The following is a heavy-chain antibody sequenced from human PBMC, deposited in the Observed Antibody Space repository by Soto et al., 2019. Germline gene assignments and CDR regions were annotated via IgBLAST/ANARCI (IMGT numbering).Heavy chain of an antibody. D-gene: IGHD6-19*01. Sequence: ASVKVSCKASGYTFTSYAMHWVRQAPGQRLEWMGWINAGNGNTKYSQKFQGRVTITRDTSASTAYMELSSLRSEDMAVYYCARSKYSSGWYADSAFDIWGQGTIVTVSS. CDR1: GYTFTSYA. J-gene: IGHJ3*02. CDR2: INAGNGNT. V-gene: IGHV1-3*01. CDR3: ARSKYSSGWYADSAFDI.